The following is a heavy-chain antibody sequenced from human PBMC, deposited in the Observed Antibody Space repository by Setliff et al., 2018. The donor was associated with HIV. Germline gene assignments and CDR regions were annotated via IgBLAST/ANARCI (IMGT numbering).Heavy chain of an antibody. CDR3: AREGSPIYYFDY. Sequence: ASVKVSCKASGYLFTGYYMHWVRQAPGQGLEWMGWINVNSGGTKYAQKFQGRATMTRDTSISTAYMEVSSLRSDDTAVYYCAREGSPIYYFDYWSQGTLVTVS. V-gene: IGHV1-2*02. J-gene: IGHJ4*02. D-gene: IGHD3-10*01. CDR2: INVNSGGT. CDR1: GYLFTGYY.